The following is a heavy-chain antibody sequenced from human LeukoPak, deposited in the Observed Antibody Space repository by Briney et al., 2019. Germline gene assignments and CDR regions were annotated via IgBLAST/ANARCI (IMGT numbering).Heavy chain of an antibody. J-gene: IGHJ4*02. CDR3: ARESALIAVAGTDY. CDR1: GFTFSSYE. V-gene: IGHV3-48*03. CDR2: ISSSGSTI. D-gene: IGHD6-19*01. Sequence: PGGSLRLSCAASGFTFSSYEMNWVRQAPGKGLEWVSYISSSGSTIYYADSVKGRFTISRDNAKNSLYLQMNSLRAEDTAVYYCARESALIAVAGTDYWGQGTLVTVSS.